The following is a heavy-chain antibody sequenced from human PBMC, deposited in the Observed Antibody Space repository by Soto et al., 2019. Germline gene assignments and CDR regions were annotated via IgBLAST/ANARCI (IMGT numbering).Heavy chain of an antibody. J-gene: IGHJ6*02. D-gene: IGHD3-3*01. CDR2: IGTAGDT. Sequence: PGGSLRLSCAASGFTFSSYDMHWVRQATGKGLEWVSAIGTAGDTYYPGSVKGRFTISRENAKNSLYLQMNSLRAEDTAVYYCARAPGLRFLEWLERPYGMDVWGQGTTVTVSS. V-gene: IGHV3-13*01. CDR1: GFTFSSYD. CDR3: ARAPGLRFLEWLERPYGMDV.